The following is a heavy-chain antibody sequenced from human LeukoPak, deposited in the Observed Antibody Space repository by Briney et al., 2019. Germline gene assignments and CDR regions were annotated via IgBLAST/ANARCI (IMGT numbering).Heavy chain of an antibody. CDR3: ARVGVEMATTSYNWFDP. CDR2: IYYSGST. V-gene: IGHV4-39*07. Sequence: SETLSLTSTVSGGSISSSSYYWGWIRQPPGKGLEWIGSIYYSGSTYYNPSLKSRVTISVDTSKNQFSLKLSSVTAADTAVYYCARVGVEMATTSYNWFDPWGPGTLVTVSS. CDR1: GGSISSSSYY. J-gene: IGHJ5*02. D-gene: IGHD5-24*01.